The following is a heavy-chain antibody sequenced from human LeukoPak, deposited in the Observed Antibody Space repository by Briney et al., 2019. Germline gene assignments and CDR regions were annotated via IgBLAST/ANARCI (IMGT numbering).Heavy chain of an antibody. CDR3: ARDLTDIAMAPFDY. J-gene: IGHJ4*02. V-gene: IGHV3-20*04. CDR2: INWNGGST. Sequence: GGSLRLSCAASGFTFDDYGMSWVRQAPGKGLEWVSGINWNGGSTGYADSVKGRFTISRDNAKNSLYLQMNSLRAEDTALYYCARDLTDIAMAPFDYWGQGTLVTVSS. D-gene: IGHD5-18*01. CDR1: GFTFDDYG.